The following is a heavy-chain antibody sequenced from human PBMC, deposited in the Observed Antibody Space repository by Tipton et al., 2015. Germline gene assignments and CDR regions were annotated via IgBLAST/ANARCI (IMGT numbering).Heavy chain of an antibody. J-gene: IGHJ4*02. CDR1: AYSISTDYY. CDR3: ACHDYDLLTCDYQTVDY. V-gene: IGHV4-38-2*01. D-gene: IGHD3-9*01. Sequence: TLSLTCAVSAYSISTDYYWVWIRQPPGKGLEWIGAISHSGKTYSNPSLKSRVTISADTSKNQFSLRLTSVTAADTAVYYCACHDYDLLTCDYQTVDYWGQGTRVTVSS. CDR2: ISHSGKT.